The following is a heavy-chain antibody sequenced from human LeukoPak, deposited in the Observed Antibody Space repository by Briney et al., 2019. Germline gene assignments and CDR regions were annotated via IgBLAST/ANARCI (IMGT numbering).Heavy chain of an antibody. J-gene: IGHJ4*02. CDR1: GFTVSSND. CDR2: IYSGMTT. CDR3: ARKIAGRLSYFDY. D-gene: IGHD6-6*01. V-gene: IGHV3-66*02. Sequence: GGSLRLSCAASGFTVSSNDMSWVRQAPGKGLEWVSVIYSGMTTYYSDSVKGRFTIFRDNSKNTLYLQMNSLRAEDTAVYYCARKIAGRLSYFDYWGQGTLVTVSS.